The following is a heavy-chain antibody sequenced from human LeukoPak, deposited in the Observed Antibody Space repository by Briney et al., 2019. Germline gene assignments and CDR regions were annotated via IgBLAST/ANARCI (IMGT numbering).Heavy chain of an antibody. CDR1: GYTFTSYG. J-gene: IGHJ4*02. CDR2: ISASNGNT. V-gene: IGHV1-18*01. D-gene: IGHD5-12*01. Sequence: ASVKVSCKASGYTFTSYGISWVRQAPGQGLEWMGWISASNGNTNYAQKLQGRVTMTTETSTSTAYMELRSLRSDDTAVYYCARALSRGYSGYDYGLGYWGQGTLVTVSS. CDR3: ARALSRGYSGYDYGLGY.